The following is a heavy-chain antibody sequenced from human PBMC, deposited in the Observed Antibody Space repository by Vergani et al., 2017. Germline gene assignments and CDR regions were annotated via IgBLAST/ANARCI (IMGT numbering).Heavy chain of an antibody. CDR2: ISGSGGST. CDR1: GFTFSSYA. J-gene: IGHJ5*02. V-gene: IGHV3-23*01. D-gene: IGHD3-16*01. CDR3: SKRFRGLGRFDP. Sequence: EVQLLESGGGLVQPGGSLRLSCAASGFTFSSYAMSWVRQAPGKGLEWVSAISGSGGSTYYADSVKGRFTISRDNSKNTLYLQMNSLRAEDTAIYYCSKRFRGLGRFDPWGQGTLVTVSS.